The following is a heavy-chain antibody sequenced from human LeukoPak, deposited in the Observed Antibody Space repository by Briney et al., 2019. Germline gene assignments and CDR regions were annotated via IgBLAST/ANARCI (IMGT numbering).Heavy chain of an antibody. J-gene: IGHJ4*02. CDR2: IRSKANSYAT. Sequence: GGSLRLSCAASGFTFSGSAMHWVRQASGKGLEWVGRIRSKANSYATVYAASVKGRFTISRDDSKNTAYLQMNSLKTEDTAVYYCAKDAWTHYDSTGSPLDYWGQGAPVIVSS. CDR1: GFTFSGSA. V-gene: IGHV3-73*01. D-gene: IGHD3-22*01. CDR3: AKDAWTHYDSTGSPLDY.